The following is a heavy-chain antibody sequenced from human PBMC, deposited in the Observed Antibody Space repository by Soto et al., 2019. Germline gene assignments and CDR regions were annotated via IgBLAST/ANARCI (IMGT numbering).Heavy chain of an antibody. CDR3: ARQRRDASDGCFLCPMDV. CDR2: IYPDDSDT. D-gene: IGHD2-2*01. J-gene: IGHJ6*02. Sequence: RGESLKISCQSSGSPFSTYWVAWVRQTPGKALEWMGLIYPDDSDTRYNPSFRGQVTISAEKSTSTVFLHWGSLKASDTATYYCARQRRDASDGCFLCPMDVWGQGTTVTVSS. CDR1: GSPFSTYW. V-gene: IGHV5-51*01.